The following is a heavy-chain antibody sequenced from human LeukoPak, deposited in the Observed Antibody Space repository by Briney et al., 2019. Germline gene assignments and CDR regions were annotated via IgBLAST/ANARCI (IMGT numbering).Heavy chain of an antibody. J-gene: IGHJ4*02. Sequence: GGSLSLACAVSGLPFSRFVFHWVRQAAGKGLEYVAAMSGNGDRTYYADSVKGRFTISRDNSKDTVYLQMGSLRIEDTGLYYCASGGLSFGHSATNYFDHWGQGTLVTVSS. CDR1: GLPFSRFV. V-gene: IGHV3-64*02. D-gene: IGHD3-10*01. CDR3: ASGGLSFGHSATNYFDH. CDR2: MSGNGDRT.